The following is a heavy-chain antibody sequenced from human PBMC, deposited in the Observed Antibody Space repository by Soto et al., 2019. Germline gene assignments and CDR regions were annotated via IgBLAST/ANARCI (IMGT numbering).Heavy chain of an antibody. Sequence: ASVKVSCKASGYTFTSYYMHWVRQAPGQGLEWMGIINPSGGSTSYAQKFQGRVTMTRDTSTSTVYMELSSLRSEDTAVYYCARDERGYSGYAKSGLVYWGQGTLVTVSS. CDR2: INPSGGST. CDR1: GYTFTSYY. CDR3: ARDERGYSGYAKSGLVY. J-gene: IGHJ4*02. D-gene: IGHD5-12*01. V-gene: IGHV1-46*01.